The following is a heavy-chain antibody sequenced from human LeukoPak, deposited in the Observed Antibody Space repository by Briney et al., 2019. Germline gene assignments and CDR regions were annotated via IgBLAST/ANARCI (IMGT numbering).Heavy chain of an antibody. V-gene: IGHV3-11*01. CDR1: GFTFSDYY. CDR2: ISSSGSTI. D-gene: IGHD1-7*01. J-gene: IGHJ5*02. Sequence: PGGSLRLSCAASGFTFSDYYMSWIRQAPGRGLEWVSYISSSGSTIYYADSVKGRFTISRDNAKNSLYLQMNSLRAEDTAVYYCARDLELLGNWFDPWGQGTLVTVSS. CDR3: ARDLELLGNWFDP.